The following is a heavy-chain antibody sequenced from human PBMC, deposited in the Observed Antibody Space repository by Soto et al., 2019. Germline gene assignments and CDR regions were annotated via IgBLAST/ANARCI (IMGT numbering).Heavy chain of an antibody. J-gene: IGHJ6*03. CDR1: GGSISSSSYY. CDR3: ARLIAATARYYYYYYYMDV. CDR2: IYYSGST. Sequence: KPSETLSLTCTVSGGSISSSSYYWGWIRQPPGKGLEWIGSIYYSGSTYYNPSLKSRVTISVDTSKNQFSLKLSSVTAADTAVYYCARLIAATARYYYYYYYMDVWGKGTTVTVSS. D-gene: IGHD6-13*01. V-gene: IGHV4-39*01.